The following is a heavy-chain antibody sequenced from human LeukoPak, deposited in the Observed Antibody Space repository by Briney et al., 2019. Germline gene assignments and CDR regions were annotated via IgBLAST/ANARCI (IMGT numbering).Heavy chain of an antibody. CDR3: ARDSSSWYIVEWFDP. CDR2: ISYDGSNK. Sequence: GRSLRLSCAASGFTFSSYAMHWVRQAPGKGLEWVAVISYDGSNKYYADSVKGRFTISRDNSKNTLYLQMNSLRAEDTAVYYCARDSSSWYIVEWFDPWGQGTLVTVSS. CDR1: GFTFSSYA. D-gene: IGHD6-13*01. V-gene: IGHV3-30-3*01. J-gene: IGHJ5*02.